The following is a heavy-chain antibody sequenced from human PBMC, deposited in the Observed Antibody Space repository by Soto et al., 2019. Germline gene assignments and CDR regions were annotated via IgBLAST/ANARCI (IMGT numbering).Heavy chain of an antibody. D-gene: IGHD6-13*01. CDR2: IDTSGTT. V-gene: IGHV4-4*07. CDR3: ARGFGSSWYYFDY. J-gene: IGHJ4*02. CDR1: GGSINSYY. Sequence: SETLSLTCTVSGGSINSYYWTWIRQPAGKGLEWIGLIDTSGTTNYNPSLKSRVTMSVDTSKNQFSLKLTSVTAAGTAMYYCARGFGSSWYYFDYWGRGTLVTVSS.